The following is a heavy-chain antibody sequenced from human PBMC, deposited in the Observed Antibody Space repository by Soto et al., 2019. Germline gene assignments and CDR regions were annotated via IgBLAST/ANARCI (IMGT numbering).Heavy chain of an antibody. D-gene: IGHD3-3*01. CDR3: AKSLVFWSGYYGPTNYYMDV. J-gene: IGHJ6*03. V-gene: IGHV3-30*18. Sequence: GGSLRLSCAASGFTFSSYGMHWVRQAPGKGLEWVAVISYDGSNKYYADSVKGRFTTSRDNSKNTLYLQMNSLRAEDTAVYYCAKSLVFWSGYYGPTNYYMDVWGKGTTVTVSS. CDR1: GFTFSSYG. CDR2: ISYDGSNK.